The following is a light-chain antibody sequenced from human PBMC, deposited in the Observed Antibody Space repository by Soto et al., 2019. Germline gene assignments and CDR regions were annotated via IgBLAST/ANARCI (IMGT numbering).Light chain of an antibody. Sequence: IVMTQSPATLSVSPGERATLSCRASQSVSSNLAWYQQKPGQAPRLLIYGASTSATVIPARFSGSGSGTEFTLTISSLQSEDFAVYYCQQYNNWPRTFGQGTKVDIK. V-gene: IGKV3-15*01. CDR1: QSVSSN. J-gene: IGKJ1*01. CDR3: QQYNNWPRT. CDR2: GAS.